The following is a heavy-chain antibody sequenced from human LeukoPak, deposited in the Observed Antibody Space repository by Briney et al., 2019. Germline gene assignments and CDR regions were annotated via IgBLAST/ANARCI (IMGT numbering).Heavy chain of an antibody. D-gene: IGHD3-10*01. CDR3: ARVGVGGSADAFDI. CDR1: GYTFTSYG. J-gene: IGHJ3*02. CDR2: INPSGGST. Sequence: ASVKVSCKASGYTFTSYGISWVRQAPGQGLEWMGIINPSGGSTSYAQKFQGRVTMTRDMSTSTVYMELSSLRSEDTAVYYCARVGVGGSADAFDIWGQGTMVTVSS. V-gene: IGHV1-46*01.